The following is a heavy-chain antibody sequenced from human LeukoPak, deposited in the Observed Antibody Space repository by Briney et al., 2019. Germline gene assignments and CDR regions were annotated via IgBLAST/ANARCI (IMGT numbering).Heavy chain of an antibody. CDR2: IYPGDSEI. V-gene: IGHV5-51*01. CDR3: ARSGGNYYSI. J-gene: IGHJ3*02. Sequence: HGESLKISCKGSGYSFTSYWIGWVRQMPGKGLEWMGIIYPGDSEIIYSPSFQGQVTISADKSTSTANLQWSSLKASDTAMYYCARSGGNYYSIWGQGTMVTVSS. CDR1: GYSFTSYW. D-gene: IGHD1-26*01.